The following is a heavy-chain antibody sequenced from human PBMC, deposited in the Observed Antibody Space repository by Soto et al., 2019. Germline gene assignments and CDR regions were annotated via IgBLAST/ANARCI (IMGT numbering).Heavy chain of an antibody. J-gene: IGHJ4*02. CDR3: ARDGTLYDSSGYYYLY. V-gene: IGHV1-69*01. D-gene: IGHD3-22*01. Sequence: QVQLVQSGAEVKKPGSSVKVSCKASGGTFSSYAISWVRQAPGQGLEWMGGIIPMFGKANYAQKFQDRVTITADESTRTVYMELSSLRSEDTAVYYCARDGTLYDSSGYYYLYWGQGTLVTVSS. CDR2: IIPMFGKA. CDR1: GGTFSSYA.